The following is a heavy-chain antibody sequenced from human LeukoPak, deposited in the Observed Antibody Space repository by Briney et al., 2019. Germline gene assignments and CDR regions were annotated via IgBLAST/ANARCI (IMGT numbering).Heavy chain of an antibody. CDR3: ASLGLGAIYFDY. J-gene: IGHJ4*02. CDR2: IYHSGST. V-gene: IGHV4-38-2*01. Sequence: SETLSLTCAVSGYSISSGYYWGWIRQPPGKGREWIGSIYHSGSTYYNPSLKSRVTISVDTSKNQFSLKLSSVTAADTAVYSGASLGLGAIYFDYWGQGTLVTVSS. D-gene: IGHD3-16*01. CDR1: GYSISSGYY.